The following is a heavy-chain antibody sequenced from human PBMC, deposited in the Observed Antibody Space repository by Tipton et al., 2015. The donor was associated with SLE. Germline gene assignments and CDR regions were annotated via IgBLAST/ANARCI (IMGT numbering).Heavy chain of an antibody. CDR1: GGSMRGKSYY. J-gene: IGHJ4*02. V-gene: IGHV4-39*07. CDR2: VHSSGST. Sequence: LRLSCTVSGGSMRGKSYYWGWIRQPPGKGLEWIGSVHSSGSTYYNPSLKSRVTISVDTSKNQFSLNLTSVTAADTAVYYCARDSTDYYDSGSSPSRFVYWGQGTLLIVSS. CDR3: ARDSTDYYDSGSSPSRFVY. D-gene: IGHD3-10*01.